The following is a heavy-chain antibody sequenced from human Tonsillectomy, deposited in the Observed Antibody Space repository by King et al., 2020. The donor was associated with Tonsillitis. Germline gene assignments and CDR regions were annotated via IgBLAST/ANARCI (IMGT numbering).Heavy chain of an antibody. J-gene: IGHJ5*02. D-gene: IGHD6-13*01. V-gene: IGHV1-69*01. CDR1: GGTFSSYT. CDR3: ARGAAAPGSWFDP. Sequence: QLVQSGAEVKKPGSSVKVSCKASGGTFSSYTINWVRQAPGQGLEWMGGIIPIFDTAHYDLKFQGRVIITADESTSTAYMELSSLRSDDTAVYYCARGAAAPGSWFDPWGQGTPVIVSS. CDR2: IIPIFDTA.